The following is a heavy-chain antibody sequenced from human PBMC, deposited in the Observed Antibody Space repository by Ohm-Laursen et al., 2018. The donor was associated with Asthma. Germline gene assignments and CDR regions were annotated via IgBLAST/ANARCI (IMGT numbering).Heavy chain of an antibody. J-gene: IGHJ4*02. CDR3: AKGSTEYLLYGMPDQFDY. Sequence: SLRLSCAASGFTFSDYYMSWIRQAPGKGLEWVSYIRSSSSYTNYADSVKGRFTISRDNAKNTLYLQMNSLKSEDTAVYYCAKGSTEYLLYGMPDQFDYWGQGSLVTVSS. D-gene: IGHD3-3*01. V-gene: IGHV3-11*06. CDR1: GFTFSDYY. CDR2: IRSSSSYT.